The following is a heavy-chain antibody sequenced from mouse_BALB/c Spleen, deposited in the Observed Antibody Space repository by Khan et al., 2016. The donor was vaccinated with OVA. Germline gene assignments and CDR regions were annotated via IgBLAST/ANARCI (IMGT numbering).Heavy chain of an antibody. D-gene: IGHD1-1*01. J-gene: IGHJ1*01. CDR1: GYSFTGYN. CDR3: ARAGSSPYWYFDV. V-gene: IGHV1S135*01. CDR2: IDPFNGST. Sequence: VQLQQPGPELGKPGASVKISCKASGYSFTGYNLYWVKQSHRKSLEWIGYIDPFNGSTTYKQKSKGKATLTVDKSSSTAYMHLNSLTYEDSAIYYCARAGSSPYWYFDVWGAGTTVTVSS.